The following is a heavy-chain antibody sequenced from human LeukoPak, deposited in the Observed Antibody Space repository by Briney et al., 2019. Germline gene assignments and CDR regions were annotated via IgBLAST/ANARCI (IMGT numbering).Heavy chain of an antibody. J-gene: IGHJ3*02. Sequence: GGSLRLSCAASGFTFSSYAMSWVRQAPGKGLEWVSAISGSGGSTYYADSVKGRFTISRDNAKNSLYLQMNSLRAEDTAVYYCAKDLVVVPYAFDIWGQGTMVTVSS. CDR2: ISGSGGST. V-gene: IGHV3-23*01. CDR1: GFTFSSYA. CDR3: AKDLVVVPYAFDI. D-gene: IGHD3-22*01.